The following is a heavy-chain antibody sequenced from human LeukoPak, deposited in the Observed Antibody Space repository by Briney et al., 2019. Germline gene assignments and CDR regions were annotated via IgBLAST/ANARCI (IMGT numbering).Heavy chain of an antibody. CDR3: ARVRVNYYDSSGKPT. CDR2: INHSGST. Sequence: SETLSLTCAVYGGSFSGYYWSWIRQPPGKGLEWTGEINHSGSTNYNPSLKSRVTISVDTSKNQFSLKLSSVTAADTAVYYCARVRVNYYDSSGKPTWGQGTLVTVSS. J-gene: IGHJ4*02. V-gene: IGHV4-34*01. CDR1: GGSFSGYY. D-gene: IGHD3-22*01.